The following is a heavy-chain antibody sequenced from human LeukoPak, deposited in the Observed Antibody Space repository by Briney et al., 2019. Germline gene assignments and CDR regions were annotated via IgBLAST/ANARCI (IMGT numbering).Heavy chain of an antibody. Sequence: PGGSLRLCCAASGFTFSNYWMHWVRQAPGKGLVWVSRIAVDGSTINYADSVKGRFTISRDNAKNTLYLQMNSLRAEDTAVYYCARDRYFQYWGQGTLVTVSS. CDR2: IAVDGSTI. CDR3: ARDRYFQY. CDR1: GFTFSNYW. V-gene: IGHV3-74*01. D-gene: IGHD1-14*01. J-gene: IGHJ1*01.